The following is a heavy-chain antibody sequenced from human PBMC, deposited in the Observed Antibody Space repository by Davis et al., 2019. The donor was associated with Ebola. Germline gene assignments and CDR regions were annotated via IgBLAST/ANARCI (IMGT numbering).Heavy chain of an antibody. CDR1: GGTFSSYA. CDR3: ARDNGYGDYVPFDY. Sequence: SVKVSCKASGGTFSSYAISWVRQAPGQGLEWMGGIIPIFGTTNYAQKFQVRVTITADESTNTAYMELSSLRSEDTAVYYCARDNGYGDYVPFDYWGQGTLVTVSS. V-gene: IGHV1-69*13. J-gene: IGHJ4*02. CDR2: IIPIFGTT. D-gene: IGHD4-17*01.